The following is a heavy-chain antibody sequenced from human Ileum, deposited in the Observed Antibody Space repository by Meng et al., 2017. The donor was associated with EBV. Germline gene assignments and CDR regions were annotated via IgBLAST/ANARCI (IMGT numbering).Heavy chain of an antibody. Sequence: QGHPQEAGHGLVKASATLSLHCSVSGGSLRSRSSYGGWIRQPPGKGLEWIGNIHYSGSTYYNPSLKRRVTISVDTSNNQFSLKLRSVTAADTAVYYCARPYYYDSSGYAPFDYWGQGTLVTVSS. CDR2: IHYSGST. CDR3: ARPYYYDSSGYAPFDY. J-gene: IGHJ4*02. CDR1: GGSLRSRSSY. V-gene: IGHV4-39*07. D-gene: IGHD3-22*01.